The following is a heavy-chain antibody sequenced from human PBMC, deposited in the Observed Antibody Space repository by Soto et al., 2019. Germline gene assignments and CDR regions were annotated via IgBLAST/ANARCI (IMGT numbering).Heavy chain of an antibody. CDR1: GFTVSSNY. J-gene: IGHJ3*02. CDR2: IYSGGST. D-gene: IGHD5-18*01. CDR3: ARNHDEYSYGHKGAFDI. Sequence: GGSLRLSCAASGFTVSSNYMSWVRQAPGKGLEWVSVIYSGGSTYYADSVKGRFTISRDNSKNTLYLQMNSLRAEDTAVYYCARNHDEYSYGHKGAFDIWGQGTMVTVSS. V-gene: IGHV3-66*01.